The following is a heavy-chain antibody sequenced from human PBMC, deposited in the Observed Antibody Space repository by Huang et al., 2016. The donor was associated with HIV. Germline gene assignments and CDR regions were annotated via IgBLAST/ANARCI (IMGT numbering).Heavy chain of an antibody. CDR3: ATKTAGMDI. J-gene: IGHJ6*02. Sequence: VESGGRSVQPGGSIGLSCVGSTFTFGAYWMSWVRQPAGKGMEWVANIKQDETEKYYVDSVKGRFNISRDNAKKVLFLEMDALRVEDTAIYFCATKTAGMDIWGQGTTVIVSS. V-gene: IGHV3-7*01. CDR2: IKQDETEK. CDR1: TFTFGAYW.